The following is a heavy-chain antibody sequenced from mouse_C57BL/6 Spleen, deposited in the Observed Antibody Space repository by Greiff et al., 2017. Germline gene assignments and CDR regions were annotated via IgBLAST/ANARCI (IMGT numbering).Heavy chain of an antibody. Sequence: EVQLVESVAELVRPGASVKLSCTASGFNIKNTYMHWVKQRPEQGLEWIGRIDPANGNTKYAPKFQGKATITADTSSNTAYLQLSSLTSEDTAIYYCAPTVVARHYAMDYWGQGTSVTVSS. J-gene: IGHJ4*01. CDR1: GFNIKNTY. CDR3: APTVVARHYAMDY. CDR2: IDPANGNT. V-gene: IGHV14-3*01. D-gene: IGHD1-1*01.